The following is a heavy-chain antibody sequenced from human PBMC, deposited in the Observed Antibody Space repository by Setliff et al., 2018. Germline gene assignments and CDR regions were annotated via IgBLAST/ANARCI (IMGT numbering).Heavy chain of an antibody. V-gene: IGHV3-7*01. Sequence: PGGSLRLSCAASGFTFGSYWMNWVRQAPGKGLEWVANISPDGSEKYYVDSVEGRFAISRDNAKNSLYLQMNSLRAEDTAVYYCARAGLPYAADVWGQGTKVTVSS. CDR1: GFTFGSYW. D-gene: IGHD2-21*02. CDR3: ARAGLPYAADV. CDR2: ISPDGSEK. J-gene: IGHJ3*01.